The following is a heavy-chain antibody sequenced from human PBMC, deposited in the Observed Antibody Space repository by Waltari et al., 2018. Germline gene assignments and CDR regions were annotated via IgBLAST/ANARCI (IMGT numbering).Heavy chain of an antibody. J-gene: IGHJ5*02. V-gene: IGHV3-53*01. CDR1: GFSVSGVY. D-gene: IGHD1-26*01. CDR3: ARPVGNET. Sequence: EVQLVESGGGLVQPGGSLRLSCAASGFSVSGVYMTWVRHALGKGRQWVSIIYSGVSTDYADSVKGRFTISRDNSKNTVFLQMNSLRVDDTAVYYCARPVGNETWGQGTLVTVSS. CDR2: IYSGVST.